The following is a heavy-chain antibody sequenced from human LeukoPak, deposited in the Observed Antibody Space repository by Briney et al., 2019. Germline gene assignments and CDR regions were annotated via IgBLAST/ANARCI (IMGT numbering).Heavy chain of an antibody. CDR2: MNPNSGNT. D-gene: IGHD3-10*01. CDR1: GGTFSSYA. Sequence: ASVTVSCKASGGTFSSYAISWVRQATGQGLEWMGWMNPNSGNTGYAQKFQGRVTMTRNTSISTAYMELSSLRSEDTAVYYCARGRRRDYYGSGSYWVYWGQGTLVTVSS. CDR3: ARGRRRDYYGSGSYWVY. V-gene: IGHV1-8*02. J-gene: IGHJ4*02.